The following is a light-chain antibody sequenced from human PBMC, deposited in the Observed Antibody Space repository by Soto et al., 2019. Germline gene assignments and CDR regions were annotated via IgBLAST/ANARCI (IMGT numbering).Light chain of an antibody. CDR1: QGISIY. CDR3: QKHNAAPWT. CDR2: DAS. J-gene: IGKJ1*01. V-gene: IGKV1-27*01. Sequence: DIQMTQSPSSLSAAVGDRVTISCRASQGISIYLAWYQQRPGKIPRLLIYDASTLQSGVPSRFSANGSGTDFTLTIASRQPEDAATYYCQKHNAAPWTFGPGTKVEIK.